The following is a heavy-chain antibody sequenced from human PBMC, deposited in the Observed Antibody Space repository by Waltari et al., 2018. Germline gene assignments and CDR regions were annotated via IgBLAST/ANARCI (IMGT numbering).Heavy chain of an antibody. CDR3: ARVLTTGTVAFDI. D-gene: IGHD1-7*01. J-gene: IGHJ3*02. Sequence: QVQLRESGPGLVKPSETLSLNCVISCASLSSTLFWGWIRQSPEKGLEWIVNIYYSGVTYYSPFLKSRVFISIDTPRRQFSLKLTSVTAADTAVYYCARVLTTGTVAFDIWGQGTLVTVSS. V-gene: IGHV4-38-2*01. CDR1: CASLSSTLF. CDR2: IYYSGVT.